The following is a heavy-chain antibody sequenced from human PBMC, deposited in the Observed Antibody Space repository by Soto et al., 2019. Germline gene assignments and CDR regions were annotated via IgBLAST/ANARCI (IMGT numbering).Heavy chain of an antibody. Sequence: EVQLLESGGGLVPPGGSPRLSCAASGFTFSTYAMGWVRQAPGKGLEWVSSISSAGRKVYYADSVKGRFSFSRDNSKNTHSLQMNSLKVEDTAIYYCAKGSVIVIAEFDYWGQGILVTVS. CDR1: GFTFSTYA. CDR3: AKGSVIVIAEFDY. J-gene: IGHJ4*02. V-gene: IGHV3-23*01. CDR2: ISSAGRKV. D-gene: IGHD2-21*01.